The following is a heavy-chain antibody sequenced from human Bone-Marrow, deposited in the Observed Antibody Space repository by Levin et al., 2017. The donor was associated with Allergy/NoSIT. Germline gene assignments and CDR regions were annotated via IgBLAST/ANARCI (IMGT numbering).Heavy chain of an antibody. Sequence: SETLSLTCTVSGGSMSNYYWTWIRQSPGKGLEWIGNIFYSGTTSYSPSLKSRVTISQDRSKNQFSLKLSSVTAADTAVYYCARANAFGGIINQWGQGNLVTVSS. CDR1: GGSMSNYY. V-gene: IGHV4-59*01. CDR2: IFYSGTT. D-gene: IGHD3-16*02. CDR3: ARANAFGGIINQ. J-gene: IGHJ4*02.